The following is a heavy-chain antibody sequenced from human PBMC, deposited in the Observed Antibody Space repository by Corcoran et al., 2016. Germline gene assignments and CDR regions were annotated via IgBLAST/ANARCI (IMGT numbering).Heavy chain of an antibody. CDR2: ITGSAGST. D-gene: IGHD3-3*01. V-gene: IGHV3-23*01. CDR3: AKSLWEWLSAPDY. CDR1: GFTFSSYA. J-gene: IGHJ4*02. Sequence: EVQLSESGGGLVQPGGSLRLSCAASGFTFSSYAMTWVRQAPGKGLEWVSLITGSAGSTYYADSVKGRFTISRDISKNTVFLQMDSLRAGDTAVYYGAKSLWEWLSAPDYWGQGTLVTVSS.